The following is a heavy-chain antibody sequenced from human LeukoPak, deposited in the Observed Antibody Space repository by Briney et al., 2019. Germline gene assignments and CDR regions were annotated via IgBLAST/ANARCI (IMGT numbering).Heavy chain of an antibody. Sequence: PSETLSLTCTVSGGSISSGSYYWSWIRQPAGKGLEWIGRIYTSGSTNYNPSLKSRVTISVDTSKNQFSLELSSVTAADPAVYYCARGSRWRFGEFSGFNWFDPWGQGTLVTVSS. D-gene: IGHD3-10*01. CDR2: IYTSGST. J-gene: IGHJ5*02. CDR3: ARGSRWRFGEFSGFNWFDP. V-gene: IGHV4-61*02. CDR1: GGSISSGSYY.